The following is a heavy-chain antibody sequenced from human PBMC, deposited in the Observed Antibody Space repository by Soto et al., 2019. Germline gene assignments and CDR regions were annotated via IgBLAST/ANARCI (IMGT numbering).Heavy chain of an antibody. D-gene: IGHD1-1*01. V-gene: IGHV4-30-4*01. CDR3: ARLDLYYGMDV. CDR1: GGSISSGDYY. Sequence: SETLSLTCTVSGGSISSGDYYWSWIRQPPGKGLEWIGYIYYSGSTYYNPSLKSRVTISVDTSKNQFSLKLSSVTAADTAMYYCARLDLYYGMDVWGQGTTVTVSS. J-gene: IGHJ6*02. CDR2: IYYSGST.